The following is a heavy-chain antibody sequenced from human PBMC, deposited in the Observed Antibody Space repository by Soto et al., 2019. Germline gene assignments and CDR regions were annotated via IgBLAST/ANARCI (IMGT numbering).Heavy chain of an antibody. V-gene: IGHV1-18*01. Sequence: QVQLVQSGGEVKKPGASGKVSCKASGYTFTSYGISWVRQAPGQGLEWMGRISAYNGNTNYAQKLQGRVTMTTDTSTRTAYMALRSLRSDDTTVYYCAIVVGALGHWFAPWCQGTLVTVSS. CDR1: GYTFTSYG. CDR3: AIVVGALGHWFAP. CDR2: ISAYNGNT. D-gene: IGHD1-26*01. J-gene: IGHJ5*02.